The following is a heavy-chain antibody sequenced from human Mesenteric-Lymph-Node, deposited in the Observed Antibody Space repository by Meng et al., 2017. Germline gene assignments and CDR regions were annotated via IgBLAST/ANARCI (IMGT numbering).Heavy chain of an antibody. Sequence: GESLKISCAASEFTFSNYEMNWVRQAPGKGLEWVSYISSSGSTIYYADSVKGRFTISRDNAKNSLYLQMNSLRAEDTAVYYCAREGYDYVWGSYRYRPFDIWGQGTMVTVSS. D-gene: IGHD3-16*02. V-gene: IGHV3-48*03. CDR1: EFTFSNYE. CDR3: AREGYDYVWGSYRYRPFDI. J-gene: IGHJ3*02. CDR2: ISSSGSTI.